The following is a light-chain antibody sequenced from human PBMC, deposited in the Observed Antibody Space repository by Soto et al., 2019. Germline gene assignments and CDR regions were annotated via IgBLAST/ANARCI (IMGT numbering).Light chain of an antibody. CDR2: DVS. J-gene: IGLJ2*01. CDR3: SSYTASSTYVA. V-gene: IGLV2-14*03. CDR1: SSDVGDYNY. Sequence: QSALTQPASVSGSPGQSITFSCTGTSSDVGDYNYVSWYQQHPGKAPKLVIYDVSNRPSGISNRFSGSKSGNTASLTISGLQAEDEAEYYCSSYTASSTYVAFGGGTKLTVL.